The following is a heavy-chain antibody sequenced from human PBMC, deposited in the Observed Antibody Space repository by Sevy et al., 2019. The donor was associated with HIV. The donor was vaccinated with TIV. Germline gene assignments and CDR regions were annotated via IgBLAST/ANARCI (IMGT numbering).Heavy chain of an antibody. CDR2: ISGSASST. Sequence: GGSLRLSCAASGFTFSSYAMSWVRQAPGKGLEWVSAISGSASSTYYADSVKGRFTISRDNSKNRLYLLLNSLRAEETAVYYCAKDGHYYDSSADYLNYFDYWGQGTLVTVSS. J-gene: IGHJ4*02. CDR3: AKDGHYYDSSADYLNYFDY. CDR1: GFTFSSYA. D-gene: IGHD3-22*01. V-gene: IGHV3-23*01.